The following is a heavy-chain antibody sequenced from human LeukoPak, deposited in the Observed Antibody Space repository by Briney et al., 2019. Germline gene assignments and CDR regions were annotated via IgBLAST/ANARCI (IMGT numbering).Heavy chain of an antibody. CDR1: GYSFTSYG. CDR3: ASNLAHGGY. D-gene: IGHD1-14*01. Sequence: GASVNVSCKASGYSFTSYGISWVRQAAGQGLEWMGWISAYNGNTNYAQKLQGRVTMTTDTSTSTAYMELRSLRSGDTAVYYCASNLAHGGYWGQGTLVTVSS. V-gene: IGHV1-18*01. J-gene: IGHJ4*02. CDR2: ISAYNGNT.